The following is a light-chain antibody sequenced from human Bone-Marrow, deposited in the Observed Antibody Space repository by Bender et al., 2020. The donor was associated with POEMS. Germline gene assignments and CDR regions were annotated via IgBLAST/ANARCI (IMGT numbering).Light chain of an antibody. Sequence: QSALTQPPSASGSPGQSVTISCTGTSSDVGSYNLVSWYQQHPGKAPKLMIFEVSKRPSGVSNRFSGSKSGNTASLTISGLQAEDEADYYCCSYAGSGAGVFGTGTKVTVL. CDR2: EVS. V-gene: IGLV2-23*02. CDR3: CSYAGSGAGV. CDR1: SSDVGSYNL. J-gene: IGLJ1*01.